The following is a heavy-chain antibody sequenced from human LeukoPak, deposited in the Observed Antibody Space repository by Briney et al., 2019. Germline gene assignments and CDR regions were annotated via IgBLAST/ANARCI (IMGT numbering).Heavy chain of an antibody. CDR3: ARESGWLHSYYYYYYMDV. CDR2: IYYSGST. CDR1: GGSISSYY. V-gene: IGHV4-59*01. J-gene: IGHJ6*03. D-gene: IGHD5-24*01. Sequence: PSETLSLTCTVSGGSISSYYWSWIRQPPEKGLEWIGYIYYSGSTNYNPSLKSRVTVSVDTSKNQFSLKLSSVTAADTAVYYCARESGWLHSYYYYYYMDVWGKGTTVTVSS.